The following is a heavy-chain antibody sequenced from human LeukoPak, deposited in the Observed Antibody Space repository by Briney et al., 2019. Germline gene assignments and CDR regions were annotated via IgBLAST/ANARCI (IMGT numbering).Heavy chain of an antibody. CDR2: ISSSSSYI. CDR3: VRRFRRQLGIDY. J-gene: IGHJ4*02. V-gene: IGHV3-21*04. Sequence: GGSLRLSCAASGFTFSSYSMNWVRQAPGKGLEWVSSISSSSSYIYYADSVKGRFTISRDNAKNSLYLQMNSLRAEDTALYYCVRRFRRQLGIDYWGQGTLVTVSS. D-gene: IGHD6-13*01. CDR1: GFTFSSYS.